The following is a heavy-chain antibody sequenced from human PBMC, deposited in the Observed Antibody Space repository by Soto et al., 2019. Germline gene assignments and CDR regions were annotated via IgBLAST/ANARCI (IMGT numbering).Heavy chain of an antibody. CDR1: GFSLSNFA. Sequence: EVQLLESGGGLVPPGGSLRLSCAASGFSLSNFALSWVRQAPGKGLEWVSVISANGGRATYADSVKGRFTISRDNSKNELYLEMSSLRADDTATYYRAKDRVALAGMGFFDSWGQGTLVIVSS. J-gene: IGHJ4*02. CDR3: AKDRVALAGMGFFDS. V-gene: IGHV3-23*01. D-gene: IGHD6-19*01. CDR2: ISANGGRA.